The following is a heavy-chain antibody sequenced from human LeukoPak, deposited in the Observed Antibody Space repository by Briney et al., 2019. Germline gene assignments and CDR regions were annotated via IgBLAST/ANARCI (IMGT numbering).Heavy chain of an antibody. Sequence: SETLSLTCTVSGGSISSSSYSWGWIRQPPGKALEWIGSIYYSGSPYYNSSLKSRVTISVDTSKNQFSLKLSSVTAADTAVYYCARVPVNIWENWFDPWGQGTLVTVSS. CDR3: ARVPVNIWENWFDP. CDR2: IYYSGSP. J-gene: IGHJ5*02. D-gene: IGHD1-26*01. V-gene: IGHV4-39*07. CDR1: GGSISSSSYS.